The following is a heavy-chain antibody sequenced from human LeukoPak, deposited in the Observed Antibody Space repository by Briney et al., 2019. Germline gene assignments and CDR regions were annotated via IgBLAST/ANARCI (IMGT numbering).Heavy chain of an antibody. CDR2: IKSKTDGGTT. J-gene: IGHJ4*02. V-gene: IGHV3-15*01. Sequence: PGGSLRLSCAASGFTVSGNYMSWVRQAPGKGLEWVGRIKSKTDGGTTDYAAPVKGRFTISRDDSKNTLYLQMNSLKAEDTAVYYCTTDQDCGGDCYPFDYWGQGTLVTVSS. D-gene: IGHD2-21*02. CDR1: GFTVSGNY. CDR3: TTDQDCGGDCYPFDY.